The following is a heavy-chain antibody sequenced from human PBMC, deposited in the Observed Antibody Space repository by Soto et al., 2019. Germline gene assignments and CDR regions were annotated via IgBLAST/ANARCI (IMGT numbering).Heavy chain of an antibody. V-gene: IGHV5-51*01. CDR3: ARRDSSSSFYGMDV. D-gene: IGHD6-13*01. Sequence: ESLKISCKGSGYTFTNHWIDWVRQIPGKGLEWMGIIFPGDSDTRYSPSLEGQVTISADKSISTAYLHFSSLKASDSAIYYCARRDSSSSFYGMDVWGQGTTVTVSS. CDR2: IFPGDSDT. CDR1: GYTFTNHW. J-gene: IGHJ6*02.